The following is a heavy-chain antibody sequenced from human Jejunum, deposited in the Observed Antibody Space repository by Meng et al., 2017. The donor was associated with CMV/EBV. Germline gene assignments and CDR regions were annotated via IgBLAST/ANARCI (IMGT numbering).Heavy chain of an antibody. CDR2: IHYTETT. CDR1: GDSISSGRHF. CDR3: AADISTAWFYY. V-gene: IGHV4-39*07. Sequence: QRRPQGPGPGLGKPSQTLSLPRTVSGDSISSGRHFWGWIRQAPGKGLEWIATIHYTETTHYNPSLKSRITISVDTSKNQISLKVNSVTAADTAMYYCAADISTAWFYYWGQGTLVTVSS. D-gene: IGHD2-2*01. J-gene: IGHJ4*02.